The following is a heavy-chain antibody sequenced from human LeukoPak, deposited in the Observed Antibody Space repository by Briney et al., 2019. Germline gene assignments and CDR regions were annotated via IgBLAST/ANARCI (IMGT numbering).Heavy chain of an antibody. D-gene: IGHD3-22*01. V-gene: IGHV3-23*01. Sequence: GGSLRLSCTASGFTFSSYAMSWVRQAPGKGLEGVSAINPSGDGTFYAESVKGRFTISRDNSKNALYLRMVSLRAEVTAVYYCARALERVKRVFDHWGQGTMVTVSS. CDR2: INPSGDGT. CDR3: ARALERVKRVFDH. CDR1: GFTFSSYA. J-gene: IGHJ4*02.